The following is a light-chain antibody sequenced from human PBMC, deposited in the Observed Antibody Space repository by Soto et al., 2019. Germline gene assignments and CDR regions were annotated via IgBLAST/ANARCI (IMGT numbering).Light chain of an antibody. J-gene: IGKJ4*01. CDR1: QDINKY. CDR2: DAS. V-gene: IGKV1-33*01. Sequence: DIQMTQSPSSLSASVGDRITITCQASQDINKYLNWYQQKLGKAPMLLIYDASNLQRGVPSRFSGSGSGTHFSLSISSLQPEDIATYYCQQSENGPLTFGGGTKVEIK. CDR3: QQSENGPLT.